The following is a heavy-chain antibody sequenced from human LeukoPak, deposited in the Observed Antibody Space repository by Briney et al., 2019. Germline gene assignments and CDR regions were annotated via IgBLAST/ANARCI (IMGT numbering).Heavy chain of an antibody. CDR2: ISGSGYYT. Sequence: GGSLRLSCAASGFTFGNFGMSWVRQAPGKGLEWLSGISGSGYYTYYSDSVKGRFTISRDNSKNTLYIEMNSLRAEDTAVYYCAKDGSWGDYYFYFYMDVWGKGTTVTVSS. CDR1: GFTFGNFG. D-gene: IGHD3-16*01. V-gene: IGHV3-23*01. CDR3: AKDGSWGDYYFYFYMDV. J-gene: IGHJ6*03.